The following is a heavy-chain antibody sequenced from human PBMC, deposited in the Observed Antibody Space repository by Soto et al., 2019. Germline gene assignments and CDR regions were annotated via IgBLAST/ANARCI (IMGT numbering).Heavy chain of an antibody. D-gene: IGHD3-10*01. CDR2: IYYSGST. CDR3: ARRITMVRAQRDSSDF. Sequence: QLQLQESGPGLVKPSETLSLTCTVSGGSISSSSYYWGWIRQPPGKGLEWIGSIYYSGSTYYNPSLKSRVTISVDTSKNQFSLKLSSVTAADTAVYYCARRITMVRAQRDSSDFWGQGTLVTVSS. V-gene: IGHV4-39*01. J-gene: IGHJ4*02. CDR1: GGSISSSSYY.